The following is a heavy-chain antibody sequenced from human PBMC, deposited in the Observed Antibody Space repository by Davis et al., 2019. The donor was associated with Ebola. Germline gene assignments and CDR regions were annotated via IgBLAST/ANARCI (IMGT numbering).Heavy chain of an antibody. CDR1: GFTFSSYA. CDR3: ARDHWENWFDP. Sequence: GGSLRLSCAAPGFTFSSYAMSWIRQAPGKGLEWVSVIYSGGSTYYADSVKGRFTISRDNSKNTLYLQMNSLRAEDTAVYYCARDHWENWFDPWGQGTLVTVSS. J-gene: IGHJ5*02. CDR2: IYSGGST. D-gene: IGHD1-26*01. V-gene: IGHV3-66*01.